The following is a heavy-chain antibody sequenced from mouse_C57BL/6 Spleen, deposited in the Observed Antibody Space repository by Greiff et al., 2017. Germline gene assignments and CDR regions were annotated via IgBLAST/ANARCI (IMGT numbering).Heavy chain of an antibody. D-gene: IGHD2-4*01. Sequence: SGAELVRPGTSVKVSCKASGYAFTNYLIEWVKQRPGQGLEWIGVINPGSGGTNYNEKFKGKATLTADKSSSTAYMQLSSLTSEDSAVYFCARNYDYLFDYWGQGTTLTVSS. CDR3: ARNYDYLFDY. J-gene: IGHJ2*01. CDR2: INPGSGGT. V-gene: IGHV1-54*01. CDR1: GYAFTNYL.